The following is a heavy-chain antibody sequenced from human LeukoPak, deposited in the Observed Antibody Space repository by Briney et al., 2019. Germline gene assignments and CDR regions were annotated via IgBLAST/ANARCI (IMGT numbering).Heavy chain of an antibody. CDR1: AFSFSNYA. D-gene: IGHD6-13*01. CDR2: ISGGGVST. V-gene: IGHV3-23*01. CDR3: AKLDPHSSNWLVDH. Sequence: GGSLRLSCAASAFSFSNYAMTWVRQAPGKGLEWVSGISGGGVSTYYADSVKGRFTISRDNSKNTLYLQMNSLRVEDTAIYYCAKLDPHSSNWLVDHWGQGTLVTVSS. J-gene: IGHJ4*02.